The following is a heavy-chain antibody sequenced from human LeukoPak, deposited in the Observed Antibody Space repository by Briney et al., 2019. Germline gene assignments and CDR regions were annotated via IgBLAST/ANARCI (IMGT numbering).Heavy chain of an antibody. V-gene: IGHV4-59*08. CDR1: GASLTNYY. Sequence: PSETLSLTCTVSGASLTNYYWSWIRQPPGKGLEWIGNIHYSGFTNYSPSLKSRVTTLVDMSTKSFSLELTSVTAADTAVYFCARRHQITSYSPYAFDVWGPGRLVTVSS. J-gene: IGHJ3*01. CDR2: IHYSGFT. D-gene: IGHD2-15*01. CDR3: ARRHQITSYSPYAFDV.